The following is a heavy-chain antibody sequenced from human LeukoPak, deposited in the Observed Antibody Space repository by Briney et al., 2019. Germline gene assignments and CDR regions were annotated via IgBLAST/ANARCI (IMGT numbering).Heavy chain of an antibody. Sequence: GGSLRLSCAASGFTFSGYAMSWVRQAPGKGLEWVSGISGSGGSTYNADSVKGRFTISRDNSKNTVYLQMNSQRAEDTAVYYCAKGLNFDWLTSALFDYWGQGTPVTVSS. V-gene: IGHV3-23*01. J-gene: IGHJ4*02. CDR1: GFTFSGYA. CDR3: AKGLNFDWLTSALFDY. CDR2: ISGSGGST. D-gene: IGHD3-9*01.